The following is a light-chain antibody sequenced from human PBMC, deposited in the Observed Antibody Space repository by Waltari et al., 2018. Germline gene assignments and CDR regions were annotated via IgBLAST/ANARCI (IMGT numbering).Light chain of an antibody. Sequence: EVVLTQSPGTLSLSPGEGATLSCRVSQSISHYLAWYQQKPGQAPRLLIYHASSRATGIPDRFSGSGSGTDFSLTISRLEPEDFAVYYCQHYVNLPATFGQGTKVEIK. J-gene: IGKJ1*01. CDR1: QSISHY. CDR2: HAS. CDR3: QHYVNLPAT. V-gene: IGKV3-20*01.